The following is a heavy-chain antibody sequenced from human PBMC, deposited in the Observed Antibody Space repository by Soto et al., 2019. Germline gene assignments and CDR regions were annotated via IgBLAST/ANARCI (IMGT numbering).Heavy chain of an antibody. CDR2: IFPLTDIP. CDR1: GGTFRNYP. J-gene: IGHJ4*02. CDR3: ARGPLVVLNYFES. V-gene: IGHV1-69*02. Sequence: QVQLVQSGTEVKKPGSSVNVSCKASGGTFRNYPINWVRQAPGQGLEWMGSIFPLTDIPDYAQNFQARLTISADKSTSTAYMELSSLTSDDTAMYFCARGPLVVLNYFESWGQGTLVT.